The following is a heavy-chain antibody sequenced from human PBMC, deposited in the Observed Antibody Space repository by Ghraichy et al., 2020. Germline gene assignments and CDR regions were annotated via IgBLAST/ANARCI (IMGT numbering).Heavy chain of an antibody. D-gene: IGHD1-7*01. CDR2: ISYDGSNK. CDR1: GFTFSSYA. Sequence: GGSLRLSCAASGFTFSSYAMHWVRQAPGKGLEWVAVISYDGSNKYYADSVKGRFTISRDNSKNTLYLQMNSLRAEDTAVYYCAREKRAVKLFDYWGQGTLVTVSS. J-gene: IGHJ4*02. V-gene: IGHV3-30-3*01. CDR3: AREKRAVKLFDY.